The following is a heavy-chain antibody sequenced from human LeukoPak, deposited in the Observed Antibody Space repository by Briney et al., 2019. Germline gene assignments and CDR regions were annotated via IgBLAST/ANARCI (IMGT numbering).Heavy chain of an antibody. CDR2: MNPNSGNT. D-gene: IGHD6-19*01. Sequence: PGASVKVSCKASGYTFTSYDTNWVRQATGQGLEWMGWMNPNSGNTGYAQKFQGRVTMTRNASISTAYMELSSLRSEDTAVYYCATRPYGSGWSDYWGQGTLVTVSS. V-gene: IGHV1-8*01. J-gene: IGHJ4*02. CDR1: GYTFTSYD. CDR3: ATRPYGSGWSDY.